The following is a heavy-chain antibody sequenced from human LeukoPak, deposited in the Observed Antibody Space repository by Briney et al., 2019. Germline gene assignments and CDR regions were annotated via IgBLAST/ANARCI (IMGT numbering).Heavy chain of an antibody. CDR3: ARDLRRATISWNAFDI. CDR1: GYTFTGYC. V-gene: IGHV1-2*02. D-gene: IGHD1-26*01. CDR2: INPKSGGT. J-gene: IGHJ3*02. Sequence: ASVKVSCKASGYTFTGYCMHWVRQAPGQGLEWMGWINPKSGGTNYAQKFQGRVTMTRDTSISTTYMELSRLRSDDTAVYYCARDLRRATISWNAFDIWGQGTMVTVSS.